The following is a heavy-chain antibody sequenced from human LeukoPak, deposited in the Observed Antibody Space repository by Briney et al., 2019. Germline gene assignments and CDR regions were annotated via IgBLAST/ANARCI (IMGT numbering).Heavy chain of an antibody. CDR1: GGSISSYY. V-gene: IGHV4-59*01. Sequence: SETLSLTCTVSGGSISSYYWNWIRQPPGKGLEWIGYTYNSGSTNYNPSLKSRVTISVDTSKNQFSLKLSSVTVADTAVYYCARVRASYGYDYWGQGTLVTVSS. D-gene: IGHD5-18*01. CDR3: ARVRASYGYDY. CDR2: TYNSGST. J-gene: IGHJ4*02.